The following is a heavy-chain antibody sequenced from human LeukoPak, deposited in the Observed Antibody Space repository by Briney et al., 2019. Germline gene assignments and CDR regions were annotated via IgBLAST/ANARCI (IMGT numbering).Heavy chain of an antibody. CDR3: ARVSRDQLLWFRDSSYGMDV. Sequence: SETLSLTCTVSGGSISSYYWSWIRQPPGKGLEWIGYIYYSGSTNYNPSLKSRVTISVDTSKNQFSLKLSSVTAADTAVYYCARVSRDQLLWFRDSSYGMDVWGQGTTVTVSS. V-gene: IGHV4-59*01. D-gene: IGHD3-10*01. CDR2: IYYSGST. CDR1: GGSISSYY. J-gene: IGHJ6*02.